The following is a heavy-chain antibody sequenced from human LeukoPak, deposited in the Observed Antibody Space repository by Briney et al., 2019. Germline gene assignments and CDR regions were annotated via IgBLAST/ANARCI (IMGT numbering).Heavy chain of an antibody. J-gene: IGHJ4*02. CDR3: ARVRSSLNFDY. D-gene: IGHD6-13*01. V-gene: IGHV4-61*01. Sequence: SETLSLTCTVSVGSISSSSYYWSWIRQPPGKGLEWIGYIYYSGSTNYNPSLKSRVTISVDTSKNQFSLKLSSVTAADTAVYYCARVRSSLNFDYWGQGTLVTVSS. CDR1: VGSISSSSYY. CDR2: IYYSGST.